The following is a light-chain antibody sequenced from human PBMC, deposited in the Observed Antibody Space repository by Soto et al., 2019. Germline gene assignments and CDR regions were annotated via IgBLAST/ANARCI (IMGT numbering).Light chain of an antibody. V-gene: IGKV1-5*03. CDR2: KAS. CDR3: QHYYGYSWT. Sequence: DIHMTQSPSTLSASVGDRVTITCRASQSIGTWLAWFQKKPGKAPHLLIYKASNLETGVPSRFSGSGSGTEFTLTISSLQPDDFAAYYCQHYYGYSWTFGQGTKVDIK. J-gene: IGKJ1*01. CDR1: QSIGTW.